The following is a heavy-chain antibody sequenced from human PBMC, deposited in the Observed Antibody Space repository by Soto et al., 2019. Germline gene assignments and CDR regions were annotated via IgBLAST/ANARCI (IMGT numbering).Heavy chain of an antibody. V-gene: IGHV4-34*01. D-gene: IGHD4-17*01. CDR1: GGSFCGYY. J-gene: IGHJ3*02. CDR3: ARTSYGDYVAFDI. CDR2: INHSGST. Sequence: PSETLSLTCAVYGGSFCGYYWSWIRQPPGKGLEWIGEINHSGSTNYNPSLKSRVTISVDTSKNQFSLKLSSVTAADTAVYYCARTSYGDYVAFDIWGQGTMVTVSS.